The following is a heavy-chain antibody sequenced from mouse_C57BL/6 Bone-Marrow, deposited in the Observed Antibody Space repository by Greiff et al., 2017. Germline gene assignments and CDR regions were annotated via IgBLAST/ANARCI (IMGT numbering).Heavy chain of an antibody. Sequence: EVKVVESGGDLVKPGGSLKLSCAASGFTFSSYGMSWVRQTPDKRLEWVATISSGGSYTYYPDSVKGRFTISRDNAKNTLYLQMSSLKSEDTAMYYCARQDDYVDYWGQGTTLTVSS. J-gene: IGHJ2*01. D-gene: IGHD2-4*01. CDR2: ISSGGSYT. V-gene: IGHV5-6*01. CDR1: GFTFSSYG. CDR3: ARQDDYVDY.